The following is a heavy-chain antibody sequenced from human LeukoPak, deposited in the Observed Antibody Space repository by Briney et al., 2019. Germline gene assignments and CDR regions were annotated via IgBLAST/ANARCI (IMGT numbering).Heavy chain of an antibody. J-gene: IGHJ5*02. Sequence: SETLSLTCAVYGGSFNGYYWSWIRQPPGKGLEWIGEINHSGSTNYNPSLKSRVTISVDTSKNQFSLKLSSVTAADTAVYYCARARRYCSGGSCYSASGWFDPWGQGTLVTVSS. CDR3: ARARRYCSGGSCYSASGWFDP. CDR2: INHSGST. V-gene: IGHV4-34*01. CDR1: GGSFNGYY. D-gene: IGHD2-15*01.